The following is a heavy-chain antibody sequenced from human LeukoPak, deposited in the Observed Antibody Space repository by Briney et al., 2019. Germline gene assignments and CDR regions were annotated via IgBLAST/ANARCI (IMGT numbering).Heavy chain of an antibody. CDR3: AVSIRDHYYYYYGMDV. J-gene: IGHJ6*02. V-gene: IGHV3-11*01. Sequence: AGGSLRLSCAASGFTFSDYYMSWIRQAPGKGLEWVSYISSSGSTIYYADSVKGRFTISRDNAKNSRYLQMNSLRAEDTAVYYCAVSIRDHYYYYYGMDVWGQGTTVTVSS. CDR2: ISSSGSTI. CDR1: GFTFSDYY. D-gene: IGHD3-16*02.